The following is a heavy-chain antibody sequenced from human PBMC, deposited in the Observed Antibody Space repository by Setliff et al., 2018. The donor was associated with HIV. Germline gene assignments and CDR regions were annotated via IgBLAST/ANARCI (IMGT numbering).Heavy chain of an antibody. V-gene: IGHV4-59*08. Sequence: PSETLSLTCTVSGGAISTYYWTWIRQPPGKGLEWIGYIYSSGSTHQNPSLKSRVTMSVDTSKNQFSLKLSSVTAADTAVYYCARQGGYNSPLMVWGQGKLVTVSS. J-gene: IGHJ4*02. CDR3: ARQGGYNSPLMV. CDR1: GGAISTYY. CDR2: IYSSGST. D-gene: IGHD3-10*01.